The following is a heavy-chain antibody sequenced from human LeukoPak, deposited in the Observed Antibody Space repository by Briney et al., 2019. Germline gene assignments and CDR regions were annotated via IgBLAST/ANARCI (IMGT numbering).Heavy chain of an antibody. CDR3: ARDQFPVLRYFDWSPAFDI. Sequence: ASVKVSCKASGYTFTSYGISWVRQAPGQGLEWMGWISAYNGNTNYAQKLQGRATMTRDTSISTAYMELSRLRSDDTAVYYCARDQFPVLRYFDWSPAFDIWGQGTMVTVSS. CDR2: ISAYNGNT. V-gene: IGHV1-18*01. J-gene: IGHJ3*02. CDR1: GYTFTSYG. D-gene: IGHD3-9*01.